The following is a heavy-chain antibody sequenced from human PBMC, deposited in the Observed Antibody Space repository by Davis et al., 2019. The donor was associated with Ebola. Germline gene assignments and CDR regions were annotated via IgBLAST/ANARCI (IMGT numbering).Heavy chain of an antibody. D-gene: IGHD7-27*01. CDR3: VRGRTWGIPDY. CDR2: FNHNGNT. CDR1: GGSFTSYY. V-gene: IGHV4-34*01. Sequence: MPSETLSLTCAFYGGSFTSYYWSWIRQPPGKGLEWVGEFNHNGNTNFNPSLKSRVIISVDTSKNQFSLNLSSVTAADTATYYCVRGRTWGIPDYWGQGTLVTVSS. J-gene: IGHJ4*02.